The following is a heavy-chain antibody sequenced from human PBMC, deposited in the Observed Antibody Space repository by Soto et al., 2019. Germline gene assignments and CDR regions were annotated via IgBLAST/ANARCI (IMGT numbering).Heavy chain of an antibody. CDR2: VYYSGDT. CDR1: GGYSTSRSW. Sequence: SETLSLTCEVSGGYSTSRSWWTWVRQSPEKGLEWIAEVYYSGDTNFNPSLKSRVSISMDTSKSQFFLKLTSVTAADTAVYYCARQAVDEGYSSGWYFDSWGQGTLVTVSS. J-gene: IGHJ4*02. CDR3: ARQAVDEGYSSGWYFDS. D-gene: IGHD6-19*01. V-gene: IGHV4-4*02.